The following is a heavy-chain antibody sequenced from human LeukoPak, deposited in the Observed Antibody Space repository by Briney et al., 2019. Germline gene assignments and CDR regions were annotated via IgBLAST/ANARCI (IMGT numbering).Heavy chain of an antibody. V-gene: IGHV1-2*06. CDR3: ARIVGVMGGGDFEY. D-gene: IGHD3-22*01. CDR1: GYTFTGYY. Sequence: ASVKVSFKASGYTFTGYYMHWVRQAPGQGLEWIGRINPNSGGTNYAHKFQGRVTMTRDTSISTAYMELSRLRSDDTAVYYCARIVGVMGGGDFEYWGQGTLVTVSS. J-gene: IGHJ4*02. CDR2: INPNSGGT.